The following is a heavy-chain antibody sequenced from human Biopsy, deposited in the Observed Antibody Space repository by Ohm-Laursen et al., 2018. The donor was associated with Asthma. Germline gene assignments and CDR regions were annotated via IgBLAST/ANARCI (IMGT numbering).Heavy chain of an antibody. CDR3: AKAGNSPPIMGLAS. J-gene: IGHJ5*01. CDR1: GHTFNSAG. CDR2: ISVYNGNT. Sequence: ASVKVSCKTSGHTFNSAGITWVRQAPGQGLEWMGWISVYNGNTKVAQKLQDRVTMITDTSTSTAYMELRSLRSDDTAVYFCAKAGNSPPIMGLASWAQGT. V-gene: IGHV1-18*01. D-gene: IGHD3-10*01.